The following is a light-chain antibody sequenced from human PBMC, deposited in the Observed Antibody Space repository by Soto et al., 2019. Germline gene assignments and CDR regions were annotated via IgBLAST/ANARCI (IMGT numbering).Light chain of an antibody. V-gene: IGLV1-40*01. CDR2: GNR. J-gene: IGLJ3*02. CDR3: QAYDYSLTASV. Sequence: QPVLTQPPSVSGAPGQRVPLPAPGTGSNLGAGYDVHWYQQLPGAAPKLVIFGNRNRPSGVPERFSGSKSGTSASLAITGLQAEDEAHYYCQAYDYSLTASVFGGGTKLTVL. CDR1: GSNLGAGYD.